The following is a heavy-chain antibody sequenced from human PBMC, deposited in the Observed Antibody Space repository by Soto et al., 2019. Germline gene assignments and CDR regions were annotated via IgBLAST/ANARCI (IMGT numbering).Heavy chain of an antibody. V-gene: IGHV3-33*01. CDR1: GFTFRSHG. CDR3: ARWSDNKVVDP. CDR2: IWYDGSEK. J-gene: IGHJ5*02. Sequence: QGQLVESGGGVVQPGRSLRLSCEASGFTFRSHGMHWVRQAPGKGLEWLAVIWYDGSEKYYADSVKGRFTISRDNSKNTLYLQMNSLTVEDTAVYYCARWSDNKVVDPWGQGTVVTVS. D-gene: IGHD1-1*01.